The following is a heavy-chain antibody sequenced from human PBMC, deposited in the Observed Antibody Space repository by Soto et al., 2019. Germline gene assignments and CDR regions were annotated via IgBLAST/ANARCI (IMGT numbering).Heavy chain of an antibody. J-gene: IGHJ6*02. CDR1: GYTFTSYG. D-gene: IGHD1-1*01. Sequence: ASVKVSCKASGYTFTSYGISWVRQAPGQGLEWMGWISAYNSNTNYAQKLQGRVTMTTDTPTSTAYMELGSLRSEDTAVYYCARGKGMEENYYYYGLDIWGQGTTVTVSS. CDR2: ISAYNSNT. CDR3: ARGKGMEENYYYYGLDI. V-gene: IGHV1-18*01.